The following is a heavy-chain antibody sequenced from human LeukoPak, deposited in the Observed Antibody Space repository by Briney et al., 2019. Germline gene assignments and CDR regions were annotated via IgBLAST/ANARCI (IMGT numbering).Heavy chain of an antibody. D-gene: IGHD6-13*01. Sequence: SETLSLTCTVSGGSISSGDYYWSWIRQPPGKGLEWIGYIYYSGSTHYNPSLKSRVTISVDTSKNQFSLMLSSVTAADTAVYYCARQSAYSSSWYRGWFDPWGQGTLVTVSS. CDR2: IYYSGST. CDR3: ARQSAYSSSWYRGWFDP. J-gene: IGHJ5*02. V-gene: IGHV4-30-4*01. CDR1: GGSISSGDYY.